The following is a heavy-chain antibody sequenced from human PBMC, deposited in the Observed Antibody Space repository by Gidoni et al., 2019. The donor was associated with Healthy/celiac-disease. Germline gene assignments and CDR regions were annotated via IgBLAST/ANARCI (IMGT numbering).Heavy chain of an antibody. CDR2: ISGSGGST. Sequence: EVQLFASGGGLVQPGGSLRLSCAASGVTLSSYAMSWVRQAPGKALEWVAAISGSGGSTYYADSVKGRFTISRDNSKNTLYLQMNSLRAEDTAVYYCAKTHPPRYSSSWLTYYFDYWGQGTLVTVSS. D-gene: IGHD6-13*01. V-gene: IGHV3-23*01. J-gene: IGHJ4*02. CDR1: GVTLSSYA. CDR3: AKTHPPRYSSSWLTYYFDY.